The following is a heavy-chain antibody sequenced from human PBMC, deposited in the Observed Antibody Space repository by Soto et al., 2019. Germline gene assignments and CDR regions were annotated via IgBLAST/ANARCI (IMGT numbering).Heavy chain of an antibody. CDR2: IYYSGST. D-gene: IGHD3-3*01. CDR3: ARAGDSLATIFGVVHDWFWFDP. J-gene: IGHJ5*02. V-gene: IGHV4-30-4*01. Sequence: TSETLSLTCTVSGGSISSGDYYWSWIRQPPGKGLEWIGYIYYSGSTYYNPSLKSRVTISVDTSKNQFSLNLSSVTAADTAVYYCARAGDSLATIFGVVHDWFWFDPWGQGTLVTVSS. CDR1: GGSISSGDYY.